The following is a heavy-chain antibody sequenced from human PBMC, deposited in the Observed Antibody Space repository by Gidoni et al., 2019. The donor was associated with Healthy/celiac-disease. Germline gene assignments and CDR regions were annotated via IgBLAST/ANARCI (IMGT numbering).Heavy chain of an antibody. CDR2: INPNSGGT. Sequence: QVQLVQSGAEVKKPGASVKVSCKASGYTFTGYYMHWVRQAPGQGLEWMGWINPNSGGTNYAQKFQGWVTMTRNTPISTAYMELSRLRSDDTAVYYCAREGTGGSSWYLPDAFDIWGQGTMVTVSS. D-gene: IGHD6-13*01. J-gene: IGHJ3*02. V-gene: IGHV1-2*04. CDR3: AREGTGGSSWYLPDAFDI. CDR1: GYTFTGYY.